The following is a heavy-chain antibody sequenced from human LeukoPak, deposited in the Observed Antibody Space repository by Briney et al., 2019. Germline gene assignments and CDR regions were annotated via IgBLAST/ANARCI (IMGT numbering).Heavy chain of an antibody. V-gene: IGHV3-30*04. D-gene: IGHD3-10*01. CDR3: ARDRRTMVRHLNPLDY. CDR2: ISYDGSNK. J-gene: IGHJ4*02. Sequence: PGGSLRLSCAASGFTFSSYAMHWVRQAPGKGLEWVAVISYDGSNKYYADSVKGRFTISRDNSKNTLYLQMNSLRAEDTAVYYCARDRRTMVRHLNPLDYWGQGTLVTVSS. CDR1: GFTFSSYA.